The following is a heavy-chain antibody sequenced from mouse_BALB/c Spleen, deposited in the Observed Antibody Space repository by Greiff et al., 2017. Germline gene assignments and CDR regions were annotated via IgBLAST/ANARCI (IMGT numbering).Heavy chain of an antibody. J-gene: IGHJ1*01. CDR3: TIDGTYYYGPWYFDV. V-gene: IGHV1-5*01. CDR2: IYPGNSDT. Sequence: EVQLQQSGTVLARPGASVKMSCKASGYTFTSYWMHWVKQRPGQGLEWIGAIYPGNSDTSYNQKFKGKAKLSAVTSTSTAYMELSSLTNEDSAVYYCTIDGTYYYGPWYFDVWGAGTTVTVSS. CDR1: GYTFTSYW. D-gene: IGHD1-1*01.